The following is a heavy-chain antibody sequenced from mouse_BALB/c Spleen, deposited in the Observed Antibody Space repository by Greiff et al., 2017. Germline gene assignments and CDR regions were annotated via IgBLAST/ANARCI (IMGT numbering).Heavy chain of an antibody. V-gene: IGHV5-17*02. CDR1: GFTFSSFG. D-gene: IGHD3-1*01. CDR3: AKVARATNDIDY. Sequence: EVKLMESGGGLVQPGGSRKLSCAASGFTFSSFGMHWVRQAPGKGLEWVAYISSGSSTIYYAAPVKGRVTISRDNPKNTLFMQMTSLRSEDTAMYYCAKVARATNDIDYWGQGTTLTVSA. J-gene: IGHJ2*01. CDR2: ISSGSSTI.